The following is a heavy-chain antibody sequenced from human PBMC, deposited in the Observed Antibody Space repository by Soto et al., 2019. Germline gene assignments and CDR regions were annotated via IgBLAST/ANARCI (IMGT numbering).Heavy chain of an antibody. CDR2: INHSGST. CDR1: DGSSNNYY. CDR3: ARGGLNRGVLYY. V-gene: IGHV4-34*01. D-gene: IGHD3-10*01. Sequence: QVQLQQWGAGLLKPSETLSLTCAVYDGSSNNYYWSWIRQPPGKGLGWIGEINHSGSTNYNASVKSRVTISEDTSKKQFSLELRFVTSADTAVYYCARGGLNRGVLYYWGQGTLVTVSS. J-gene: IGHJ4*02.